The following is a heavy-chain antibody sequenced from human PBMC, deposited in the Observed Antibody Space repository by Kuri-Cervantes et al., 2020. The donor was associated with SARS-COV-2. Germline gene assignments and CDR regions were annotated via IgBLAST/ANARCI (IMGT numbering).Heavy chain of an antibody. J-gene: IGHJ6*02. CDR3: AREGDIVAVPAATRNPQMDV. D-gene: IGHD2-2*01. CDR2: ISGSGGCT. Sequence: ETLSLTCAASGFTFSSYAMHWVRQAPGKGLEWVSAISGSGGCTYYADSVKGRFTISRDNAKNSLYLQVNSLRAKDTAVYYCAREGDIVAVPAATRNPQMDVWGQGTTVTVSS. CDR1: GFTFSSYA. V-gene: IGHV3-21*01.